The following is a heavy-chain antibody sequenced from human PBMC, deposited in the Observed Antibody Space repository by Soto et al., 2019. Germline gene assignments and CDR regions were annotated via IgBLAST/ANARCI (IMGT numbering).Heavy chain of an antibody. D-gene: IGHD2-2*01. Sequence: QEQLVESGGGVVLPGRSLRLSCAASGFTFNTFGMHWFRQAPGKGLEWVAVISYDGSDKYYSDSVRGRFTISRDNSMNTLYLQMNSLRTEDTAVYYCAKSPNFYCSSYHCYKYYFDYWGQGTLVTGSS. J-gene: IGHJ4*02. V-gene: IGHV3-30*18. CDR3: AKSPNFYCSSYHCYKYYFDY. CDR1: GFTFNTFG. CDR2: ISYDGSDK.